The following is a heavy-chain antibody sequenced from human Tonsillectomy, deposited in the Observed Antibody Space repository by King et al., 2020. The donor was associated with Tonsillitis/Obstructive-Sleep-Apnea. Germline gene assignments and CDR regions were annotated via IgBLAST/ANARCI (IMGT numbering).Heavy chain of an antibody. CDR1: SFTFSSYW. CDR2: IKQDGSEK. D-gene: IGHD3-10*01. V-gene: IGHV3-7*01. J-gene: IGHJ5*02. CDR3: ARGANGQGNGGDT. Sequence: VQLVASGGGLVPPGGSLRLSCAASSFTFSSYWMRWVRQAPGKGLEWVANIKQDGSEKYYVDSVKGRFTISRDNAKNSLYLQMNSLRAEDTAGEEGARGANGQGNGGDTWGQGTRGTGSA.